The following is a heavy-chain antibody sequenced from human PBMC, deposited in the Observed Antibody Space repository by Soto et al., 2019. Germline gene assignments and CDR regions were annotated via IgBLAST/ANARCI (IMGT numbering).Heavy chain of an antibody. V-gene: IGHV4-31*01. CDR1: GGSISTGGYY. CDR3: XXSVFP. Sequence: QVQLQESGPGLVKPSQTLSLTCTVSGGSISTGGYYWNWIRQHPGKGLEWIGYFYYSGSTYYNPXXXXXXXXXXXXXXXXXXXXXXXXXXXXXXXXXXXXSVFPWGQGTLVTVSS. J-gene: IGHJ5*02. CDR2: FYYSGST.